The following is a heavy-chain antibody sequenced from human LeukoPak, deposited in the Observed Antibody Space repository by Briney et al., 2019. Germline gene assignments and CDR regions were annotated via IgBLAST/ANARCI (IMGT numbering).Heavy chain of an antibody. CDR3: ARGCRRQLVRESPPSFYGMDV. V-gene: IGHV1-18*01. CDR2: ISAYNGNT. CDR1: GYTFTSYG. D-gene: IGHD6-6*01. Sequence: ASVKVSCKASGYTFTSYGISWVRQAPGQGLEWMGWISAYNGNTSYAQKLQGRVTMTTDTSTSTAYMELRSLRSGDTAVYYCARGCRRQLVRESPPSFYGMDVWGQGTTVTVSS. J-gene: IGHJ6*02.